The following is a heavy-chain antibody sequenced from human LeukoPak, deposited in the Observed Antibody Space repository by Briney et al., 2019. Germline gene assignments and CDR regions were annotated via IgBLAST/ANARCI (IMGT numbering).Heavy chain of an antibody. Sequence: ASENLPLTCVVSGYSITSGYYWGWIRQPPGKGLEWIASMYHSGSTYYKPSLKSRVTISVDTSKNQFSLKVNSVTAADTAVYYCARMCGGDCRGGFDYWGQGTLVTVSS. D-gene: IGHD2-21*01. CDR2: MYHSGST. CDR3: ARMCGGDCRGGFDY. J-gene: IGHJ4*02. CDR1: GYSITSGYY. V-gene: IGHV4-38-2*01.